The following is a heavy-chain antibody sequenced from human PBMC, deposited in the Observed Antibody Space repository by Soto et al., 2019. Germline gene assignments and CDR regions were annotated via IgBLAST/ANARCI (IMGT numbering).Heavy chain of an antibody. J-gene: IGHJ4*02. V-gene: IGHV3-23*01. CDR3: AKDVRPNSSGYFSPINFDY. CDR1: GFTFSSYA. Sequence: GGSLRLSCAASGFTFSSYAMSWVRQAPGKGLEWVSAISGSGGSTYYADSVKGRFTISRDNSKNTLYLQMNSLRAEDTAVYYCAKDVRPNSSGYFSPINFDYWGQGTLVTVSS. D-gene: IGHD3-22*01. CDR2: ISGSGGST.